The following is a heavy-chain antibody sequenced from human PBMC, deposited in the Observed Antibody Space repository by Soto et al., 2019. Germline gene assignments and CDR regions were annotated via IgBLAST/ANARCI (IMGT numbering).Heavy chain of an antibody. CDR3: ARHWDYSAYYYGMDV. D-gene: IGHD2-15*01. CDR2: IDPSDSYT. J-gene: IGHJ6*02. Sequence: GESLKISCKGSGYSFTSYWISWVRQMPGKGLEWMGRIDPSDSYTNYSPSFQGHVTISADKSISTAYLQWSSLKASDTAMYYCARHWDYSAYYYGMDVWGQGTTVTVSS. V-gene: IGHV5-10-1*01. CDR1: GYSFTSYW.